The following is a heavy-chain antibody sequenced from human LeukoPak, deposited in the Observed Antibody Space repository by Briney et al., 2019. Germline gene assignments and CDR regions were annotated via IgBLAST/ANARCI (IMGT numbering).Heavy chain of an antibody. CDR3: AKGKDIVVVPAALMGGFDY. V-gene: IGHV3-30*18. CDR2: ISYDGSNK. J-gene: IGHJ4*02. Sequence: PGRSLRLSCAASGFTFSSYGMHWVRQAPGKGLEWVAVISYDGSNKYYADSVKGRFTISRDNSKNTLYLQMNSLRAEDTAVYYCAKGKDIVVVPAALMGGFDYWGQGTLVTVSS. D-gene: IGHD2-2*01. CDR1: GFTFSSYG.